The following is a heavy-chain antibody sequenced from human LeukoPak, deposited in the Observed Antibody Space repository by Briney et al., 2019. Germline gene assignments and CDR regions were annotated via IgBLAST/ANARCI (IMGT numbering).Heavy chain of an antibody. Sequence: PGGSLRLSCAASGFTFSSYSMNWVRLAPGKGPEWVSSISSSSSYIYYADSVKGRFTISRDNAKNSLYLQMNSLRDEETAVYYCARRYSSSWFKPFDLWGQGTMVTVSS. CDR3: ARRYSSSWFKPFDL. D-gene: IGHD6-13*01. V-gene: IGHV3-21*01. CDR2: ISSSSSYI. CDR1: GFTFSSYS. J-gene: IGHJ3*01.